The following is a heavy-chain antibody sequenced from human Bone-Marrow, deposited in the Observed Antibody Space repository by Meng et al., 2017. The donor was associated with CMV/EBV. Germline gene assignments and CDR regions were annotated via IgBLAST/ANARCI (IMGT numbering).Heavy chain of an antibody. CDR2: IIPIFGTA. J-gene: IGHJ3*02. Sequence: SVKVSCKASGGTFSSYTISWVRQAPGQGLEWMGRIIPIFGTANYAQKFQGRVTITADKSTSTAYMEMSSLRSEDTAVYYCAGWSNNRLNGFGPINIAAAFDIWGQGTMVTVSS. CDR3: AGWSNNRLNGFGPINIAAAFDI. D-gene: IGHD2/OR15-2a*01. V-gene: IGHV1-69*08. CDR1: GGTFSSYT.